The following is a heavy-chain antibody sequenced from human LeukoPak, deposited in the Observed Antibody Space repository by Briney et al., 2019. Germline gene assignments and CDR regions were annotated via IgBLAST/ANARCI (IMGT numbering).Heavy chain of an antibody. Sequence: GGSLRPSFEASGFPSSSYTMNWVRQAPGKGLEWVSSISSSSSYIYYADSVKGRFTISRDNAKNSLYLQMNSLRAEDTAVYYCARDNPDYYYMDVWGKGTTVTVSS. CDR1: GFPSSSYT. CDR3: ARDNPDYYYMDV. CDR2: ISSSSSYI. J-gene: IGHJ6*03. V-gene: IGHV3-21*01.